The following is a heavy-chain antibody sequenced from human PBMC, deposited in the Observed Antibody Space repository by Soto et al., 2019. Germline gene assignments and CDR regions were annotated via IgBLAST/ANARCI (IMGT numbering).Heavy chain of an antibody. D-gene: IGHD3-16*01. J-gene: IGHJ4*02. V-gene: IGHV1-18*01. CDR2: ISAYNGNT. CDR1: GYTFTSYG. CDR3: ARDPYDYIWGSRAPINFDY. Sequence: EASVKVSCKASGYTFTSYGISWVRQAPGQGLEWMGWISAYNGNTNYAQKLQGRVTMTTDTSTSTAYMELRSLRSDDTAVYYCARDPYDYIWGSRAPINFDYWGQGTLVTVSS.